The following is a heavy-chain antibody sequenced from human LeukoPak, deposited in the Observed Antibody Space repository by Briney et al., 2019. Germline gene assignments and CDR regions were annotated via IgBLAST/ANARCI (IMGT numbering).Heavy chain of an antibody. CDR3: AREQLTIFGGVFDY. CDR2: IYTSGST. J-gene: IGHJ4*02. V-gene: IGHV4-59*01. Sequence: SETLSLTCTVSGGSISSYYWSWIRQPPGKGLEWIGYIYTSGSTNYNPSLKSRVTISVDTSKNQFSLKLSSVTAADTAVYYCAREQLTIFGGVFDYWGQGTLVTVSS. D-gene: IGHD3-3*01. CDR1: GGSISSYY.